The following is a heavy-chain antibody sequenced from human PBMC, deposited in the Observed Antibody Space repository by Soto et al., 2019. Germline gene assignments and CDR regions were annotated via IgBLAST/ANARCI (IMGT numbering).Heavy chain of an antibody. J-gene: IGHJ4*02. V-gene: IGHV1-69*01. CDR2: IIPIFGTA. D-gene: IGHD6-19*01. CDR1: GGTFSSYA. Sequence: QVQLVQSGAEVKKPGSSVKVSCKASGGTFSSYAISWVRQAPGQGLEWMGGIIPIFGTANYAQKFHGRVTITADESTSTADMELSSLRSEDTAVYYCARVNQWLRVYYFDYWGQGTLVTVSS. CDR3: ARVNQWLRVYYFDY.